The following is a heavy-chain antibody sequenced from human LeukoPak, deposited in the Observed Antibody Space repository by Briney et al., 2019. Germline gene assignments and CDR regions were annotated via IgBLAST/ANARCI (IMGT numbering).Heavy chain of an antibody. V-gene: IGHV4-30-4*01. CDR3: ARAVVLLWFGELLHQNWFDP. CDR1: GGSISSGDYY. J-gene: IGHJ5*02. CDR2: IYYSGST. Sequence: SETLSLTCTVSGGSISSGDYYWSWIRQPPGKGLEWIGYIYYSGSTYYNPPLKSRVTISVDTSKNQFSLKLSSVTAADTAVYYCARAVVLLWFGELLHQNWFDPWGQGTLVTVSS. D-gene: IGHD3-10*01.